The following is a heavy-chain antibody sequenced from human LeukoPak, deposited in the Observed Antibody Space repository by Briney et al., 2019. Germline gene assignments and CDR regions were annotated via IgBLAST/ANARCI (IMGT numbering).Heavy chain of an antibody. CDR2: IKQDGSEK. V-gene: IGHV3-7*01. Sequence: GGSLRLSCAASGFTFSSYSMNWVRQAPGKGLEWVANIKQDGSEKYYVDSVKGRFTISRDNAKNSLYLQMNSLRAEDTAVYYCARVIWNYYYYYMDVWGKGTTVTVSS. D-gene: IGHD1-1*01. CDR3: ARVIWNYYYYYMDV. J-gene: IGHJ6*03. CDR1: GFTFSSYS.